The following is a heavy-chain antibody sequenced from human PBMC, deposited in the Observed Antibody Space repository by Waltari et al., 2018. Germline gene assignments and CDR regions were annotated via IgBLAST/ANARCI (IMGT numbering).Heavy chain of an antibody. D-gene: IGHD3-22*01. Sequence: EVQLVESGGGLVQPGRSLRLSCAASGFTFDDYAMHWVRQAPGKGMEGGSGISWKSGNIGYADSVNGRFTISRDNAKNALYLQMNSLRAEDTALYYCGKDTGYYDSSGYYPGAFDIWGQGTMVTVSS. CDR3: GKDTGYYDSSGYYPGAFDI. J-gene: IGHJ3*02. V-gene: IGHV3-9*01. CDR2: ISWKSGNI. CDR1: GFTFDDYA.